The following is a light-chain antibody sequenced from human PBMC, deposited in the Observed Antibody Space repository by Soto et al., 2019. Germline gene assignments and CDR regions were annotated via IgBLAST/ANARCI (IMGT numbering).Light chain of an antibody. CDR1: QSISNW. J-gene: IGKJ1*01. CDR3: QQYGT. CDR2: KAS. V-gene: IGKV1-5*03. Sequence: DIQMTQSPSTLSASVGDRVTITCRASQSISNWLAWYQQKPGKAPKLLIYKASSLESGVPSRFSGSGSGTEFTLTISSLQPDDFATYYCQQYGTFGQGTKV.